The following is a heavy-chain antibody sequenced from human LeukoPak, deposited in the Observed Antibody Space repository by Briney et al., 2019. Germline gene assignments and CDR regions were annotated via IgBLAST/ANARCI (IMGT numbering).Heavy chain of an antibody. V-gene: IGHV3-23*01. CDR3: AKPSGLRGKLHYYYYYYMDV. CDR1: GFTFSSYA. D-gene: IGHD1-26*01. J-gene: IGHJ6*03. Sequence: PGGSLRLSCAASGFTFSSYAMSWVRQAPGKGLEWVSGISGSGGSTYYADSVKGRFTISRDNSKNTLYLQMNSLRAEDTAVYYCAKPSGLRGKLHYYYYYYMDVWGKGTTVTVSS. CDR2: ISGSGGST.